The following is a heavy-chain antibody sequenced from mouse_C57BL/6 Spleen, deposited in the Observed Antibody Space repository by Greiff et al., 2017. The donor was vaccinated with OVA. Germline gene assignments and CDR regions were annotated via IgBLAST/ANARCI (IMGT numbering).Heavy chain of an antibody. J-gene: IGHJ4*01. CDR1: GYSITSGYY. CDR3: ARIDFYSNYGMDY. V-gene: IGHV3-6*01. CDR2: ISYDGSN. D-gene: IGHD2-5*01. Sequence: DVQLQESGPGLVKPSQSLSLTCSVTGYSITSGYYWNWIRQFPGNKLEWMGYISYDGSNNYNPSLKNRISITRDTSKNQFFLKLNSVTTEDTATYYCARIDFYSNYGMDYWGQGTSVTVSS.